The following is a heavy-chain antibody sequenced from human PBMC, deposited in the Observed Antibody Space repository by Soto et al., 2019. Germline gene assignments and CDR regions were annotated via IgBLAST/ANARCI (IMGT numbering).Heavy chain of an antibody. CDR3: AMPSLASARGDAFDI. J-gene: IGHJ3*02. Sequence: GGSLRLSCAASGFIVSSYSMNWVRQAPGKGLEWVSLIKGGSETIYYADSVKGRFTISRDNAENSLYLQLNSLRAEDTAVYYCAMPSLASARGDAFDIWGQGTMVTVSS. D-gene: IGHD6-6*01. V-gene: IGHV3-48*01. CDR1: GFIVSSYS. CDR2: IKGGSETI.